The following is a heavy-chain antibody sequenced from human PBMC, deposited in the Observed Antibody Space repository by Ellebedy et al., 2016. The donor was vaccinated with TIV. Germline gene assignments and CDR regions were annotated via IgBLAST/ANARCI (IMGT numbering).Heavy chain of an antibody. CDR2: ISSTSTYI. CDR1: GIAFSSYQ. CDR3: ASIPYSNTWYDWYFDL. V-gene: IGHV3-21*01. D-gene: IGHD6-13*01. Sequence: GESLKISCAASGIAFSSYQMHWVRRAPGKGLEWVSSISSTSTYIYYADLVKGRFTISRDNAKNSLYLQMNSLRAEDTAVYYCASIPYSNTWYDWYFDLWGRGTLVTVSS. J-gene: IGHJ2*01.